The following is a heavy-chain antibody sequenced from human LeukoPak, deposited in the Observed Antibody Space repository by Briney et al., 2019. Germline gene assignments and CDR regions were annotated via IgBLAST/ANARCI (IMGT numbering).Heavy chain of an antibody. J-gene: IGHJ4*02. CDR2: IRYDGSNT. CDR3: GKPFHLDFVGGVIDS. D-gene: IGHD2-8*01. CDR1: GFTFTSYG. V-gene: IGHV3-30*02. Sequence: GGSLRLSCAASGFTFTSYGIHWVRQAPAKGLEWVAFIRYDGSNTFYADSVKGRFTFSRDNSKNMLYLQMNSLTATDTSVYYCGKPFHLDFVGGVIDSWGQGALVTVSS.